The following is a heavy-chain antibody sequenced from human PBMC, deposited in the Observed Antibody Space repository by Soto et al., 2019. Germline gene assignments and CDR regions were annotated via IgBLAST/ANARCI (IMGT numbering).Heavy chain of an antibody. CDR2: IYNGGST. CDR1: GASVSSVGFH. Sequence: PSETLSVTCTVSGASVSSVGFHWALLLRPPGKGLEWIGYIYNGGSTYYRPSLESRMQMSLDATRNHYSMRLTSVTAAETAVYFCARAPVGLDTISYFDYWGQGKLVTVSS. V-gene: IGHV4-30-4*01. CDR3: ARAPVGLDTISYFDY. D-gene: IGHD3-3*01. J-gene: IGHJ4*02.